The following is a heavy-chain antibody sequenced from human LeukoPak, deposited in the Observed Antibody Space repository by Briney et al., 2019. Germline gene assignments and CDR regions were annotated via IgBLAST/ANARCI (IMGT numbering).Heavy chain of an antibody. Sequence: GALRLSCAASGFTVSSNYMHWVRQAPGKGLEWVAVISYDGSNKYYADSVKGRFTISRDNSKNTLYLQMNSLRAEDTAVYYCASWQRGSGWTFDYWGQGTLVTVSS. CDR3: ASWQRGSGWTFDY. CDR2: ISYDGSNK. J-gene: IGHJ4*02. D-gene: IGHD6-19*01. CDR1: GFTVSSNY. V-gene: IGHV3-30-3*01.